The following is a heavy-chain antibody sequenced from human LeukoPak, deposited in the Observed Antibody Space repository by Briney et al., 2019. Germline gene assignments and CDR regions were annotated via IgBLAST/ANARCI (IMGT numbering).Heavy chain of an antibody. J-gene: IGHJ4*02. V-gene: IGHV4-31*03. Sequence: SETLPLTCSVSGGSVSSGGYFWSWIRQRPGRGLEWIGHFSYGANTYSNPSLKSRLTISVDTSENQFSLRLTSVTAADTAVYYCARVVRRGALEKTTPIDYWGQGILVTVSS. CDR2: FSYGANT. CDR1: GGSVSSGGYF. D-gene: IGHD1-1*01. CDR3: ARVVRRGALEKTTPIDY.